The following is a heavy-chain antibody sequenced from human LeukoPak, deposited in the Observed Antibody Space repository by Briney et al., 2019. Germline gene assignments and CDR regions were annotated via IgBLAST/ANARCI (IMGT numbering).Heavy chain of an antibody. CDR3: ARFSGWYDYYYYGMDV. CDR2: IKQDGSEK. Sequence: PGGSLRLSCAASGVTFSSYWMSWVRQAPGKGLEWVANIKQDGSEKYYVDSVKGRFTISRDNAKNSLYLQMNSLRAEDTAVYYCARFSGWYDYYYYGMDVWGQGTTVTVSS. CDR1: GVTFSSYW. J-gene: IGHJ6*02. D-gene: IGHD6-19*01. V-gene: IGHV3-7*01.